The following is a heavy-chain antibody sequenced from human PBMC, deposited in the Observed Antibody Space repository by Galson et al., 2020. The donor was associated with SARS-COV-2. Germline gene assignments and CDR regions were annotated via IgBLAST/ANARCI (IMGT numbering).Heavy chain of an antibody. Sequence: GGSLRLSCAASGFTVNSYWMSWVRQAPGKGLEWVANIKQDGSETYYADSVKGRFTISKDNPKNSLYLQMNRLRAEDSAVYYCARVLMDCSCGNCYLKWDYDYFGMDVWGQGTTVTVSS. CDR1: GFTVNSYW. CDR3: ARVLMDCSCGNCYLKWDYDYFGMDV. CDR2: IKQDGSET. D-gene: IGHD2-15*01. V-gene: IGHV3-7*01. J-gene: IGHJ6*02.